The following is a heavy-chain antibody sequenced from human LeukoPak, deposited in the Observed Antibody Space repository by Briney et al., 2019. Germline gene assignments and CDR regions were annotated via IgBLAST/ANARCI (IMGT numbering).Heavy chain of an antibody. D-gene: IGHD2-15*01. CDR3: ARAYCSGGSCYFDY. Sequence: PGGSLRLSCAASGFTFSSYDMHWVRQATGKGLEWVSAIGTAGGTYYPGSVKGRFTISRENAKNSLYLQMNSLRAGDTAVYYCARAYCSGGSCYFDYWGQGTLVTVSS. CDR1: GFTFSSYD. V-gene: IGHV3-13*01. J-gene: IGHJ4*02. CDR2: IGTAGGT.